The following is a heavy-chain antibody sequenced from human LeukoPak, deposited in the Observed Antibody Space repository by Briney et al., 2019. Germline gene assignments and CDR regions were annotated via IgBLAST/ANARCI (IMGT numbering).Heavy chain of an antibody. D-gene: IGHD3-16*01. Sequence: ASVKVSCKASGYSFTAYYIHWVRQAPGQGLEWMGWINPSSGGVHFAQEFQGRVTMPSDTSSRTAFMELSRLRSDDMAVYYCARGGLDVMRSGLWKPLEYWGQGTLVTVSS. V-gene: IGHV1-2*02. CDR3: ARGGLDVMRSGLWKPLEY. CDR2: INPSSGGV. J-gene: IGHJ4*02. CDR1: GYSFTAYY.